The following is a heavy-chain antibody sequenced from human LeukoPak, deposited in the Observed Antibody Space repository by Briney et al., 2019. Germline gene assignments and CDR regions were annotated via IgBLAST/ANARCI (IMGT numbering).Heavy chain of an antibody. D-gene: IGHD3-10*01. CDR2: ICYDGSNK. CDR3: ARDPMVRGVIGPDYYYGMDV. Sequence: GRSLRPSCAASGFTFSSYGMHWVPQAPGKGLEWVAVICYDGSNKYYADSVRGRFTISRHNSKNTLYMKMTCMGAEDMGVYYCARDPMVRGVIGPDYYYGMDVWGQGTTVTVSS. V-gene: IGHV3-33*01. J-gene: IGHJ6*02. CDR1: GFTFSSYG.